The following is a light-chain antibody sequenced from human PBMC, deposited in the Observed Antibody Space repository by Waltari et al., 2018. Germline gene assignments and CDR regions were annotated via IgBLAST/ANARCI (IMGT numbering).Light chain of an antibody. CDR2: EVS. CDR1: DSDVGAYDF. V-gene: IGLV2-14*01. Sequence: QSALTQPASVSGSPGQSITISCSGTDSDVGAYDFVSWYQQHPGKAPNLIIYEVSNRPSGISNRFSASKSGNTASLTISGLQAEDEADYYCSSYTTSSAPVVFGTGTRVTVL. J-gene: IGLJ1*01. CDR3: SSYTTSSAPVV.